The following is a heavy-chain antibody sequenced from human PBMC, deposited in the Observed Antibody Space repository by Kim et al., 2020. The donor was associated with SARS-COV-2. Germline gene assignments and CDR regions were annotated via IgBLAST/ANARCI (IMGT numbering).Heavy chain of an antibody. J-gene: IGHJ3*01. D-gene: IGHD3-22*01. CDR3: ARGWGSSGYLVLRAFDL. Sequence: GESLKISCKGSGYSFTNYWIGWVRQMPGKGLEWMGIIYPGGSDTRYSPSFQGQVTISADKSISTAYLQWSSLKSSDTAMYYCARGWGSSGYLVLRAFDLWGPGTMGTGS. CDR1: GYSFTNYW. V-gene: IGHV5-51*01. CDR2: IYPGGSDT.